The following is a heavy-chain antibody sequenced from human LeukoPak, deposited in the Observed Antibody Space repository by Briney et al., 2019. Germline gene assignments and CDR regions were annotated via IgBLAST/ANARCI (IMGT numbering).Heavy chain of an antibody. CDR1: GGSISSGGYY. Sequence: SQTLSLTCTVSGGSISSGGYYWSWIRQHPGKGLEWIGYIYYSGSTYYNPSLKSRVTISVDTSKNQFSLKLSSVTAADTAMHYCASGYYDILTGYYNYFDYWGQGTLVTVSS. CDR2: IYYSGST. J-gene: IGHJ4*02. D-gene: IGHD3-9*01. V-gene: IGHV4-31*03. CDR3: ASGYYDILTGYYNYFDY.